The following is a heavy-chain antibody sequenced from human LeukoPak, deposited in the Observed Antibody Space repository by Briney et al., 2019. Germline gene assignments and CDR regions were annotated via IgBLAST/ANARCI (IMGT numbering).Heavy chain of an antibody. Sequence: GGSLRLSCAASGFTFSSYAMSWVRQAPGKGLEWVSAISGSGGSTYYADSVKGRFTISRANSKNTLYLQMDSLRAEDTAVYYCAKLGRYCSSTSCYYFDYWGQGTLVAVSS. D-gene: IGHD2-2*01. CDR3: AKLGRYCSSTSCYYFDY. CDR1: GFTFSSYA. J-gene: IGHJ4*02. V-gene: IGHV3-23*01. CDR2: ISGSGGST.